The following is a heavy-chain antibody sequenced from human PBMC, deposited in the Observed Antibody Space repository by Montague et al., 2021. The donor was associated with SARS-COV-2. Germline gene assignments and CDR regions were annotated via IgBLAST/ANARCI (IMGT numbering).Heavy chain of an antibody. J-gene: IGHJ4*02. CDR2: VSDSGST. Sequence: SDTLSLTCTVSGGSISTYYWNWIRQSPGKGLEWIGYVSDSGSTNYNPSLKSRIAISVATSKNQFSLKLTAVTAADTAVYYCARGSGWLVLDYWGQGNLVIVSS. D-gene: IGHD6-19*01. V-gene: IGHV4-59*07. CDR1: GGSISTYY. CDR3: ARGSGWLVLDY.